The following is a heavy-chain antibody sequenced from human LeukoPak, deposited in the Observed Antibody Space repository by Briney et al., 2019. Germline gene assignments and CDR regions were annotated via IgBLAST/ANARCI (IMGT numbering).Heavy chain of an antibody. J-gene: IGHJ6*02. Sequence: PGGSLRLSCAASGFTFSSYWMHWVRQAPGKGLVWVSRINSDGSSTSYADSVKGRFTISRDNAKNTVYLQMNSLRAEDTAVYYCAKVLDYYYYGMDVWGQGTTVTVSS. CDR2: INSDGSST. CDR3: AKVLDYYYYGMDV. CDR1: GFTFSSYW. V-gene: IGHV3-74*01.